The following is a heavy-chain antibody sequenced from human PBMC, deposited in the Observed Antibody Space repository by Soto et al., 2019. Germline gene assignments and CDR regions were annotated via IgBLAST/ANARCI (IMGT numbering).Heavy chain of an antibody. Sequence: QVQLVQSGAEVKKPGASVKVSCKASGYTFTSYGISWVRQAPGQGLEWMGWISAYNGNTNYAQKLQGRVTMTTDTAKRKAYMELRNLRSDDTAVYYCERDGGPSGSFPPWGQGTLVTVSS. CDR2: ISAYNGNT. D-gene: IGHD1-26*01. CDR3: ERDGGPSGSFPP. CDR1: GYTFTSYG. V-gene: IGHV1-18*01. J-gene: IGHJ5*02.